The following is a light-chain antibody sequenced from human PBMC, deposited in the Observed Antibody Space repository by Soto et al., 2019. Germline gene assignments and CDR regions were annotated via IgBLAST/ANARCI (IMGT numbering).Light chain of an antibody. Sequence: QSVLTQPPSVSAAPGQTVTISCSGSSSNIGNNYVSWYQQLQGTAPKLLIYENNKRPSGIPDRFSGSKSGTSATLGITGLQTGDEADYYCGTWDSSLSAVVFGGGTKLTVL. CDR1: SSNIGNNY. CDR3: GTWDSSLSAVV. CDR2: ENN. J-gene: IGLJ2*01. V-gene: IGLV1-51*02.